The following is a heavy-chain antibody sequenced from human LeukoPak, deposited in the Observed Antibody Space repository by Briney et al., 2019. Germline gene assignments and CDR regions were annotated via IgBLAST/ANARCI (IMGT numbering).Heavy chain of an antibody. V-gene: IGHV4-59*08. Sequence: SETLSLTCTVSGGSISSYYWSWIRPPPGKGLEWNGYIHYSGSTNYNTSLKSRVTISVDTSKNHFSLRLSSVTAPDTAVYYCARHFRTGGRSTDAFDIWGQGTMVTVSS. CDR1: GGSISSYY. D-gene: IGHD2-15*01. J-gene: IGHJ3*02. CDR3: ARHFRTGGRSTDAFDI. CDR2: IHYSGST.